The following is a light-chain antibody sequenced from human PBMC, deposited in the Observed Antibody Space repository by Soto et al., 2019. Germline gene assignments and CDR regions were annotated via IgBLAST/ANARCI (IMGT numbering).Light chain of an antibody. CDR3: QQYNNWPLT. CDR1: QSVTSN. Sequence: EIVLTQSPGTLSLSPGGRATLSCRASQSVTSNSLAWYQQKPGQAPRLVIYDTSTRATDIPVRFTGGGSGTEFTLTISSLKSEDFAVYYCQQYNNWPLTFGGGTKVEIK. V-gene: IGKV3-15*01. CDR2: DTS. J-gene: IGKJ4*01.